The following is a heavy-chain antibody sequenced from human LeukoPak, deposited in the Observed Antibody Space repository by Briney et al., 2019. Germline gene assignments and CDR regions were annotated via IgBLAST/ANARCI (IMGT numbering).Heavy chain of an antibody. D-gene: IGHD2-2*01. CDR2: ISWNSGSI. V-gene: IGHV3-9*01. CDR3: AKSDVVVRGFDY. CDR1: GFTFDDYA. J-gene: IGHJ4*02. Sequence: QAGGSLRLSRAACGFTFDDYAMHWVRQAQGKGLEWVSGISWNSGSIGYADSVKGRFTISRDNAKNSLYLQMNSLRAEDTALYYCAKSDVVVRGFDYWGQGTLVTVSS.